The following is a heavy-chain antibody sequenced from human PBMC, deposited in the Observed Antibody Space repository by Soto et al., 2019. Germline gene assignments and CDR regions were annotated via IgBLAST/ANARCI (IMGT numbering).Heavy chain of an antibody. CDR2: ISGAGGST. CDR3: AKGSGYDYTYYYHCYMDV. CDR1: GFTFINYA. V-gene: IGHV3-23*01. J-gene: IGHJ6*03. Sequence: EVQLLESGGGLVQPGGSLRLSCAASGFTFINYAMSWVRQAPGKGLEWVSSISGAGGSTYYADSVKGRFTISRDNSKNTPYLQVNSLRADDTAVYYCAKGSGYDYTYYYHCYMDVWGKGTTVTVSS. D-gene: IGHD5-12*01.